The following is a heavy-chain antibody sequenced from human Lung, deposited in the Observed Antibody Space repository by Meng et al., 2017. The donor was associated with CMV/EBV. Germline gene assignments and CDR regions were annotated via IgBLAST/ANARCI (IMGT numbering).Heavy chain of an antibody. Sequence: SETLSLXCTVSGGSISSSAYYWSWIRQHPGKGLEWIGYIYYSGSTYYNPSLKSRVTISVDTSNTQFSLTLSSVTAADAADYYCARGPTPTISEGWFDPWGQGTLVTVSS. CDR3: ARGPTPTISEGWFDP. V-gene: IGHV4-31*03. CDR1: GGSISSSAYY. J-gene: IGHJ5*02. CDR2: IYYSGST. D-gene: IGHD3-3*01.